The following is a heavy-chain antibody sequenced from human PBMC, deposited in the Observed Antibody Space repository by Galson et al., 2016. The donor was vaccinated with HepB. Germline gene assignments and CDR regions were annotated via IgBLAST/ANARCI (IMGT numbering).Heavy chain of an antibody. D-gene: IGHD3-16*01. CDR1: GSIFRTYP. Sequence: SLRLSCAASGSIFRTYPMHWVRQAPGKGLEWVAVISSDGSNEWYADTVKGRFTVSRDNAKNSLFLLVHNLRAEDTAVYYCARQPDYIWGDFRYYFDYWGQGILVTVSS. CDR3: ARQPDYIWGDFRYYFDY. J-gene: IGHJ4*02. V-gene: IGHV3-30*04. CDR2: ISSDGSNE.